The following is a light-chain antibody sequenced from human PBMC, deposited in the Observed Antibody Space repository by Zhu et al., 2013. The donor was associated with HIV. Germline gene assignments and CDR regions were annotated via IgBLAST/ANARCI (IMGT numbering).Light chain of an antibody. Sequence: IVMTQSPATLSVSPGERATLSCRASQSVSSNLAWYQQKPGQAPRLLIYGASTRATGIPARFSGSGSGTEFTLTISSLQSEDFAVYYCQQYNNWPPWTFGQGTTVE. CDR2: GAS. CDR3: QQYNNWPPWT. J-gene: IGKJ1*01. V-gene: IGKV3-15*01. CDR1: QSVSSN.